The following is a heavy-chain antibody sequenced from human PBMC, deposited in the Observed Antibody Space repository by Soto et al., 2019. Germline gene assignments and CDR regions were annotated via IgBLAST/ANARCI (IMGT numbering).Heavy chain of an antibody. Sequence: PSETLSLTCAVYGGSFSGYYWSWIRQPPGRGLEWIGEINHSGSTNYNPSLKSRVTISVDTSKNQFSLKLSSVTAADTAVYYCARGRIYSSLNYWGQGTLVTVSS. CDR3: ARGRIYSSLNY. CDR1: GGSFSGYY. V-gene: IGHV4-34*01. J-gene: IGHJ4*02. D-gene: IGHD4-4*01. CDR2: INHSGST.